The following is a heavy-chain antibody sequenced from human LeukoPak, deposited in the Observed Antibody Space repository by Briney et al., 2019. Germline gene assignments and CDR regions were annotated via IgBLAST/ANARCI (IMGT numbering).Heavy chain of an antibody. J-gene: IGHJ4*02. D-gene: IGHD4-17*01. CDR3: ARGTDYGDYVPFDY. V-gene: IGHV1-69*04. CDR1: GYTFTGYY. CDR2: IIPILGIA. Sequence: WASVKVSCKASGYTFTGYYMHWVRQAPGQGLEWMGRIIPILGIANYAQKFQGRVTITADKSTSTAYMELSSLRSEDTAVYYCARGTDYGDYVPFDYWGQGTLVTVSS.